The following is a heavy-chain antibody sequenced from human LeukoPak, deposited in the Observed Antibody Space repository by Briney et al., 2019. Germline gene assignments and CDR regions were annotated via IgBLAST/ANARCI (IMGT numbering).Heavy chain of an antibody. V-gene: IGHV4-30-4*01. CDR3: ARGTTDWFDP. CDR1: GLSISRGDYY. D-gene: IGHD1-7*01. J-gene: IGHJ5*02. Sequence: KASQTLSLTCTVSGLSISRGDYYWGWLRQPPGKGLEWIGYIYYSGSTYYNPSLKSRVTISVDTSKNQFSLKLSSVTAADTAVYYCARGTTDWFDPWGQGTLVTVSS. CDR2: IYYSGST.